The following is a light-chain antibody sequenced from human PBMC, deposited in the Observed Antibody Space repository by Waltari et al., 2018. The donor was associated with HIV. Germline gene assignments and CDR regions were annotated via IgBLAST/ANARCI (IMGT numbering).Light chain of an antibody. CDR1: ALPYKY. V-gene: IGLV3-10*01. CDR2: EGS. Sequence: SHDLTQPPSVSVSPGPAARNPCSGDALPYKYVYWYQKKSGQAPVLVIHEGSRRPSGIPERISGSTTGTMATLTISGAQVEDEADYYCFSTNSGGNQGLFGGGTKLIVL. CDR3: FSTNSGGNQGL. J-gene: IGLJ2*01.